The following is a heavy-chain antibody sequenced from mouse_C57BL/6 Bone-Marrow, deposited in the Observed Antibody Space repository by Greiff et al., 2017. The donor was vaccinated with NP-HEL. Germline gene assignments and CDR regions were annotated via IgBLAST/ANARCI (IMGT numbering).Heavy chain of an antibody. V-gene: IGHV14-3*01. J-gene: IGHJ4*01. Sequence: EVQLQQSVAELVRPGASVKLSCTASGFNIKNTYMHWVKQRPEQGLEWIGRIDPANGNTKYAPKFQGKATITADTSSNTAYLQLSSLTSEDTAIYYGAPYYGYDGYAMDYWGQGTSVTVSS. CDR3: APYYGYDGYAMDY. CDR1: GFNIKNTY. D-gene: IGHD2-2*01. CDR2: IDPANGNT.